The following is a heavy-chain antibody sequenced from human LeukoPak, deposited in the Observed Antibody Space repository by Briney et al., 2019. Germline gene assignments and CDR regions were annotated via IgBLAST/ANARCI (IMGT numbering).Heavy chain of an antibody. Sequence: PGGSLRLSCAASGFTFSSYAMSWVRQAPGKGLEWVSAISGSGGSTYYADSVKGRFTISRDNAKNTLYLQMNSLGAEDTAVYYCARDRREGSAGDYWGQGTLVTVSS. CDR2: ISGSGGST. CDR1: GFTFSSYA. V-gene: IGHV3-23*01. J-gene: IGHJ4*02. D-gene: IGHD6-6*01. CDR3: ARDRREGSAGDY.